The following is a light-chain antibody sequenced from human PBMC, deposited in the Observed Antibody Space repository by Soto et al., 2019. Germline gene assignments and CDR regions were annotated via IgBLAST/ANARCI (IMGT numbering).Light chain of an antibody. CDR2: DAS. Sequence: DIQMTQSPSTLSASVGDRATITCRASQSISSWLAWYQQKPGKAPKLLIYDASSLESGVPPRFSGSGSGTEFTLTISSLQPDDFATYYCQQYNSYSWTFGQGTKVDIK. V-gene: IGKV1-5*01. J-gene: IGKJ1*01. CDR1: QSISSW. CDR3: QQYNSYSWT.